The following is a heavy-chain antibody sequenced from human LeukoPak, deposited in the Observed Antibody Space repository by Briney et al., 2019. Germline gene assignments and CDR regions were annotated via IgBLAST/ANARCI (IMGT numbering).Heavy chain of an antibody. J-gene: IGHJ5*02. D-gene: IGHD1-26*01. V-gene: IGHV4-61*01. Sequence: SETLSLTCTVSGASFSSASYWSWIRQPPGKGVEWTAHIYNGVNTNYNPSLKSRVTISVDTSKNQFSLRLNSVTAADTAVYYCARSRAFNSGAFDPWGQGSLVTVSS. CDR2: IYNGVNT. CDR1: GASFSSASY. CDR3: ARSRAFNSGAFDP.